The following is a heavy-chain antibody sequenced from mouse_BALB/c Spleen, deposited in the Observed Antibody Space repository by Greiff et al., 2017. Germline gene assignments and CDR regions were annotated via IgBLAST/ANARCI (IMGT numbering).Heavy chain of an antibody. D-gene: IGHD2-2*01. CDR3: ARSAYGYDAFAY. CDR1: GFTFSSFG. V-gene: IGHV5-17*02. J-gene: IGHJ3*01. CDR2: ISSGSSTI. Sequence: EVKLVESGGGLVQPGGSRKLSCAASGFTFSSFGMHWVRQAPEKGLEWVAYISSGSSTIYYADTVKGRFTISRDNPKNTLFLQMTSLRSEDTAMYYCARSAYGYDAFAYWGQGTLVTVSA.